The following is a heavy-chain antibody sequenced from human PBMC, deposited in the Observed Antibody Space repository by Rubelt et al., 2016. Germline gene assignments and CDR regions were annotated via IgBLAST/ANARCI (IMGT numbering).Heavy chain of an antibody. D-gene: IGHD3-10*01. CDR2: VYYRGST. CDR1: GGSISNDY. Sequence: QVQLQQWGAGLLKPSETLSLTCTVSGGSISNDYWNWIRQPPGKGLEWIGYVYYRGSTNSNPSLKSRVTISVDTSKNQFSLKVSAGSAADTAVYYCARERRGPDDYWGQGTLVTVSS. V-gene: IGHV4-59*01. J-gene: IGHJ4*02. CDR3: ARERRGPDDY.